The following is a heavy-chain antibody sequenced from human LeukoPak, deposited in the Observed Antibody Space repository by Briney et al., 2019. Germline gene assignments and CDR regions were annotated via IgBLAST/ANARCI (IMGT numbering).Heavy chain of an antibody. CDR3: ARQSYCSGGSCSFDY. J-gene: IGHJ4*02. V-gene: IGHV5-51*01. CDR1: GYSFTTYW. D-gene: IGHD2-15*01. Sequence: GESLKISCKGSGYSFTTYWIGWVRQMPGKGLEWMGIIYPGDSDTRYSPSFQGQVTISADKSISTAYLQWSSLKASDTAMYYCARQSYCSGGSCSFDYWGQGTLSPSPQ. CDR2: IYPGDSDT.